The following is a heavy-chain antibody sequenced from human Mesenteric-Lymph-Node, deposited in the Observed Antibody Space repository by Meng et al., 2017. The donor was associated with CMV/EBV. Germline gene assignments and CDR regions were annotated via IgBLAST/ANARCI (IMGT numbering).Heavy chain of an antibody. J-gene: IGHJ4*02. V-gene: IGHV4-59*01. Sequence: GSLRLSCTVSGGSIGSNYWSWIRQSPGKGLEWIGYIYYTGSTNYNPSLKSRLTISLDTSKNQFSLRLSSVTAADTAVYYCARGDFVNYYFAYWGQGMLVTVSS. CDR1: GGSIGSNY. CDR3: ARGDFVNYYFAY. CDR2: IYYTGST. D-gene: IGHD3-3*01.